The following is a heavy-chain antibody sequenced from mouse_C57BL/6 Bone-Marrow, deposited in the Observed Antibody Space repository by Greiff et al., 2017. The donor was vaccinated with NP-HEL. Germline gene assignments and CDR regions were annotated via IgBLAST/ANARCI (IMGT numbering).Heavy chain of an antibody. CDR3: ARVLGQGY. J-gene: IGHJ2*01. Sequence: QVQLQQPGAELVKPGASVKLSCKASGYTFTSYWMQWVNQRPGQGLEWIGEIDPSDSYTNYNQKFKGKATLTVDTSSSTAYMQLSSLTSEDSAVYYCARVLGQGYWGQGTTLTVSS. D-gene: IGHD4-1*01. CDR1: GYTFTSYW. CDR2: IDPSDSYT. V-gene: IGHV1-50*01.